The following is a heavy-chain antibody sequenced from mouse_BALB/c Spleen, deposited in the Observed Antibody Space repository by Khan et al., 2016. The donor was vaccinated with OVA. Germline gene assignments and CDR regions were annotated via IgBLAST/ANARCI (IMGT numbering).Heavy chain of an antibody. J-gene: IGHJ1*01. Sequence: EVELVESGGGLVKPGGSLKLSCAASGFAFSSYDMSWVRQTPEKRLDWVAYISSGGGSIYFPDTVKGRFTISRDNAKNTLYLQMGSLKSEDTAMYYCIRHQATMITTSCYFDVWGAGTTVTVSS. D-gene: IGHD2-4*01. CDR3: IRHQATMITTSCYFDV. CDR2: ISSGGGSI. CDR1: GFAFSSYD. V-gene: IGHV5-12-1*01.